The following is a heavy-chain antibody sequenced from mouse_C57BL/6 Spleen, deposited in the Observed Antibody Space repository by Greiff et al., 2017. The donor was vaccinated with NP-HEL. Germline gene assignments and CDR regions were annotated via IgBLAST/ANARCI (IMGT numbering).Heavy chain of an antibody. V-gene: IGHV5-17*01. CDR3: ARPLGNWYFDV. Sequence: EVMLVESGGGLVKPGGSLKLSCAASGFTFSDYGMHWVRQAPEKGLEWVAYISSGSSTIYYADTVKGRFTISRDNAKNTLFLQMTSLRSEDTAMYYCARPLGNWYFDVWGTGTTVTVSS. CDR2: ISSGSSTI. D-gene: IGHD4-1*01. CDR1: GFTFSDYG. J-gene: IGHJ1*03.